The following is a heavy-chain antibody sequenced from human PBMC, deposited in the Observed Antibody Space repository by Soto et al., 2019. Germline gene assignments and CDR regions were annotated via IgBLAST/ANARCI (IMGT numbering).Heavy chain of an antibody. CDR2: IRSKANSYAT. CDR1: GFTFSGSA. Sequence: EVQLVESGGGLVQPGGSLKLSCAASGFTFSGSAMHWVRQASGKGLEWVGRIRSKANSYATAYAASVKGRFTISRDDSKNTAYLQMNSLKTEDTAVYYCTRLTDSSSWTGFDFDYWGQGTLVTVSS. CDR3: TRLTDSSSWTGFDFDY. J-gene: IGHJ4*02. V-gene: IGHV3-73*01. D-gene: IGHD6-13*01.